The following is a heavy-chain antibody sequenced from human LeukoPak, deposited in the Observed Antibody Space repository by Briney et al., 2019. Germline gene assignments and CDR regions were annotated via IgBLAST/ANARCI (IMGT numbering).Heavy chain of an antibody. Sequence: PGGSLRLSCAASGFTFSNYGMHWVRQAPGKGLEWVAMISYEGSSEYYADSVKGRFTISRDTSKNTLYLEMNSLRVEDTAVYHCAKDIGSGWHNYFDPWGQGTLVTVSS. V-gene: IGHV3-30*18. CDR3: AKDIGSGWHNYFDP. CDR1: GFTFSNYG. J-gene: IGHJ5*02. D-gene: IGHD6-19*01. CDR2: ISYEGSSE.